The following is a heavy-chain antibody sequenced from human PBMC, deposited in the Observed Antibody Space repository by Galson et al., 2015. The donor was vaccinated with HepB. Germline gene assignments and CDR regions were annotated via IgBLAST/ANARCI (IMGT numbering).Heavy chain of an antibody. CDR2: ISAYNGYT. V-gene: IGHV1-18*01. CDR3: VRDSRYSSDSHPTPYFDF. Sequence: SVKVSCKASGYTFSSYGISWVRQAPGQGLEWMGWISAYNGYTNNAQKFQGRIIMSRDTSTSTAYMDLTSLTSEDTAVYYCVRDSRYSSDSHPTPYFDFWGQRTLVTVSS. J-gene: IGHJ4*02. CDR1: GYTFSSYG. D-gene: IGHD3-22*01.